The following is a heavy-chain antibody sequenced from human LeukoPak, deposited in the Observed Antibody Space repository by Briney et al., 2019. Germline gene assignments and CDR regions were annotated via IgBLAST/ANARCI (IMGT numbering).Heavy chain of an antibody. J-gene: IGHJ4*02. CDR3: ARSPEGDYGWGSYRPAIVLFDY. CDR1: GGSPSSYY. CDR2: IYYSGST. V-gene: IGHV4-59*01. Sequence: PSETLSLTCTVSGGSPSSYYWSWVRQPPGKGLEWIGYIYYSGSTNYNPAVKSRVTISVDTSKNQSSLKLSSVTAADTAVYYCARSPEGDYGWGSYRPAIVLFDYWGQGTLVTVSS. D-gene: IGHD3-16*02.